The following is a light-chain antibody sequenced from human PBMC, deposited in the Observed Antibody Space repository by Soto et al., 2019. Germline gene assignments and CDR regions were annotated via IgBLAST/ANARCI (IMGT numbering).Light chain of an antibody. CDR3: PTWGTGSAFVV. V-gene: IGLV4-69*01. J-gene: IGLJ7*01. CDR2: VNSGGSH. Sequence: QPVLTQSPSASASLGASVKLTCTLSSGHSNYAIAWHQQQPEKGPRYLMKVNSGGSHIKGDGIPDRFSGSSSGAERYLFIASLQSEDEADYCCPTWGTGSAFVVFGGGTQLTVL. CDR1: SGHSNYA.